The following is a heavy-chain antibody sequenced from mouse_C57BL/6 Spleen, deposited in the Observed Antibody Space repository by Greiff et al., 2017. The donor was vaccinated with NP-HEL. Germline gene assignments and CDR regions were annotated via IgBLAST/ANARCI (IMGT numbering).Heavy chain of an antibody. J-gene: IGHJ3*01. Sequence: QVQLQQPGAELVKPGASVKLSCKASGYTFTSYWMQWVKQRPGQGLEWIGEIDPSDSYTNYNQKFKGKATLTVDTSSSTAYMQLSSLTSEDSAVYYCARDSNWFAYWGQGTLVTVSA. D-gene: IGHD2-5*01. CDR3: ARDSNWFAY. CDR1: GYTFTSYW. CDR2: IDPSDSYT. V-gene: IGHV1-50*01.